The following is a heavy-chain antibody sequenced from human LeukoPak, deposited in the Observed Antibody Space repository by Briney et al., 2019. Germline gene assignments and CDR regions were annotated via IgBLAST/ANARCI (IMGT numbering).Heavy chain of an antibody. V-gene: IGHV3-7*01. J-gene: IGHJ6*03. Sequence: GGSLRLSCTVSGFTVSSNSMSWVRQAPGKGLEWVANIKQDGSEKYYVDSVKGRFTISRDNAKNSLYLQMNSLRAEDTAVYYCAREECDFWSGYYDDYYYYYMDVWGKGTTVTVSS. CDR3: AREECDFWSGYYDDYYYYYMDV. D-gene: IGHD3-3*01. CDR1: GFTVSSNS. CDR2: IKQDGSEK.